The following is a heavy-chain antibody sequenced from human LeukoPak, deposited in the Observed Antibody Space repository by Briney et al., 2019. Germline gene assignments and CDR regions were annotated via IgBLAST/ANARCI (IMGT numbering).Heavy chain of an antibody. CDR2: ISSSSSYI. CDR1: GFTFSSYS. V-gene: IGHV3-21*01. J-gene: IGHJ4*02. D-gene: IGHD4-23*01. Sequence: GGSLRLSCAASGFTFSSYSMNWVLQAPGKGLEWVSSISSSSSYIYYADSVKGRFTISRDNAKNSLYLQMNSLRAEDTAVYYCARDDYGGNGPDYWGQGTLVTVSS. CDR3: ARDDYGGNGPDY.